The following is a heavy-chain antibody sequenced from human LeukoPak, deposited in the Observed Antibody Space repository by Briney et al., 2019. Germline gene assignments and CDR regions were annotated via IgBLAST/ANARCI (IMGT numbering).Heavy chain of an antibody. J-gene: IGHJ4*02. Sequence: GGSLRLSCAASGFTFSSYGMSWVRQAPGKGLEWVSAISGSGGSTYYADSVKGRFTISRDNSKNTLYLQMNSLRAEDTAVYYCAKDAPYYYGSGSYYVYWGQGTLVTVSS. V-gene: IGHV3-23*01. D-gene: IGHD3-10*01. CDR3: AKDAPYYYGSGSYYVY. CDR1: GFTFSSYG. CDR2: ISGSGGST.